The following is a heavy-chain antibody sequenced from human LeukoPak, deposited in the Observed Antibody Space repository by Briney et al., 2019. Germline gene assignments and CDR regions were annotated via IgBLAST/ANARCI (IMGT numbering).Heavy chain of an antibody. Sequence: GGSLRLSCAASGFTFGSYSMNWVRQAPGKGLEWVSSISSSNSYIYYADSVKGRFTISRDNAKNSLYLQMNSLRAEDTAVYYCARGYSSSWSIFDYWGQGTLVTVSS. V-gene: IGHV3-21*01. CDR3: ARGYSSSWSIFDY. J-gene: IGHJ4*02. CDR2: ISSSNSYI. CDR1: GFTFGSYS. D-gene: IGHD6-13*01.